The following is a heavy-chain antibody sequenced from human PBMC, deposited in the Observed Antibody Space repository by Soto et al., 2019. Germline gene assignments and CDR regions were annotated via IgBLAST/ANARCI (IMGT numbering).Heavy chain of an antibody. Sequence: ASVKVSCKASGYSLNSYALHWARQAPGQRLEWMGWINAGNGNTKYSQKFQGRVTITRDTSASTAYMELSSLRSEDTAVYYCARDMGRDYYYYGMDVWGQGTTVTVSS. V-gene: IGHV1-3*01. CDR1: GYSLNSYA. J-gene: IGHJ6*02. CDR2: INAGNGNT. D-gene: IGHD3-10*01. CDR3: ARDMGRDYYYYGMDV.